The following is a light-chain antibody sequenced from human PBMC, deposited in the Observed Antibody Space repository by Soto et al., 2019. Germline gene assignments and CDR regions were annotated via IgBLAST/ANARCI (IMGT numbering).Light chain of an antibody. V-gene: IGLV1-51*01. CDR1: SSNIGSNY. Sequence: QSVLTQPPSVSAAPGQKVTISCSGSSSNIGSNYVSWYQHLPGTAPKLLIYDNNKRPSGIPDRFSGSKSGTSATLGITGLQTGDEADYYCGTWDSRMSAVVFGGGTKVTVL. CDR2: DNN. CDR3: GTWDSRMSAVV. J-gene: IGLJ2*01.